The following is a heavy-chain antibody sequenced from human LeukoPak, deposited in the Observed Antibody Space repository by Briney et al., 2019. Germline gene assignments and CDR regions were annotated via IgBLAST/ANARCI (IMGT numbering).Heavy chain of an antibody. Sequence: VASVKVSCKASGFTFINFAFGWLRQAPGQGLEWMGGVIPLFGTAHYTQKFQGRVTFTADKSTTTAYMELRGLESDDTAVYYCARDSFTVTHPQHDAFDIWGQGTMLTVSS. V-gene: IGHV1-69*06. J-gene: IGHJ3*02. CDR2: VIPLFGTA. CDR1: GFTFINFA. D-gene: IGHD4-17*01. CDR3: ARDSFTVTHPQHDAFDI.